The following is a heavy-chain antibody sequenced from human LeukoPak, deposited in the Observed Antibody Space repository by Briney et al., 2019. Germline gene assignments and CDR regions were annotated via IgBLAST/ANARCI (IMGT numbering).Heavy chain of an antibody. V-gene: IGHV4-59*08. CDR2: VYYSGST. Sequence: SETLSLTCTVSGGSISSYYWSWIRQPPGKGLDWIGYVYYSGSTNYNPSLKSRVTISVDTSKNQFSLKLSSVTAADTAVYYCARWSGSGYNFDYWGQGTLVTVSS. CDR3: ARWSGSGYNFDY. J-gene: IGHJ4*02. D-gene: IGHD3-22*01. CDR1: GGSISSYY.